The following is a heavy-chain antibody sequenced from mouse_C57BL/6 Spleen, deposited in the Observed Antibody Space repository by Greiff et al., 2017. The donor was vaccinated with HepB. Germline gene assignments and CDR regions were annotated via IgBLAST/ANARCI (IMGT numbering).Heavy chain of an antibody. J-gene: IGHJ3*01. V-gene: IGHV1-69*01. D-gene: IGHD2-4*01. CDR2: IDPSDSYT. CDR3: ARGGIYYDYDGFAY. Sequence: QVQLQQPGAELVMPGASVKLSCKASGYTFTSYWMHWVKQRPGQGLEWIGEIDPSDSYTNYNQKFKGKSTLTVDKSSSTAYMQLSSLTSEDSAVYYCARGGIYYDYDGFAYWGQGTLVTVSA. CDR1: GYTFTSYW.